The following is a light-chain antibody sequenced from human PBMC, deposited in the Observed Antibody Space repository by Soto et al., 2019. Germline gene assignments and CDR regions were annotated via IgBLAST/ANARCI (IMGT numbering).Light chain of an antibody. V-gene: IGKV1-33*01. CDR3: QQYGDLPRT. Sequence: DIQMTQSPSSLSASVGDRVTITCQASQNIGDYLNWYQQKPGEAPKILIHDASILKIGVSSRFIGSRSGTTFTFSINSLQPQDTGTFYCQQYGDLPRTFGRGTKLEI. CDR2: DAS. J-gene: IGKJ2*01. CDR1: QNIGDY.